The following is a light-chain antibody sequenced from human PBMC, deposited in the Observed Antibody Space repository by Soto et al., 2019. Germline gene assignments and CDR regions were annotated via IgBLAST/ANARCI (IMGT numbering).Light chain of an antibody. CDR1: QGISNY. V-gene: IGKV1-6*01. Sequence: IKMTQSPSSLSASVGDRVTITCRASQGISNYLAWYQPKPGTVPKLLISAASTLQTGVPSTFTGSGSGTDFTLTINDLQPEDVATYFCLQDYDFPYTFGHGTLLEI. CDR2: AAS. CDR3: LQDYDFPYT. J-gene: IGKJ5*01.